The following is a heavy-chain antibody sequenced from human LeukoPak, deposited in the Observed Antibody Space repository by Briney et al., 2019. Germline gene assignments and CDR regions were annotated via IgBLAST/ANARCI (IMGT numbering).Heavy chain of an antibody. D-gene: IGHD2-2*01. CDR1: GFTFSSYW. CDR2: INSDGSST. CDR3: ARDPPTSYPYYYYYMDV. Sequence: PGGSLRLSCAASGFTFSSYWMHWVRHAPGKGLVWVSRINSDGSSTSYADSVKGRFTISRDNAKNTLYLQMNSLRAEDTAVYYCARDPPTSYPYYYYYMDVWGKGTTVTVSS. V-gene: IGHV3-74*01. J-gene: IGHJ6*03.